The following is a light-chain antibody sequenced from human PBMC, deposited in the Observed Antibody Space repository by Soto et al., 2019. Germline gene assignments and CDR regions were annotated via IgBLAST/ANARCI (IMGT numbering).Light chain of an antibody. CDR1: QSVSSD. J-gene: IGKJ1*01. CDR3: QQYNSYSRT. CDR2: SAS. Sequence: IVMTQSPATLSVSPGERATLSCRASQSVSSDLAWYHQKPGQAPRLLIYSASTRATGIPARFSGSGSGTEFTLTISSLQPDDFATYYCQQYNSYSRTFGQGTKVDIK. V-gene: IGKV3-15*01.